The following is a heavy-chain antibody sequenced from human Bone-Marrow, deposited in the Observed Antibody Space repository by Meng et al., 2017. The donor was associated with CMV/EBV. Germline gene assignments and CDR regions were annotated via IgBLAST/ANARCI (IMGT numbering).Heavy chain of an antibody. CDR1: GYTFTSYD. D-gene: IGHD3-3*01. V-gene: IGHV1-8*03. J-gene: IGHJ4*01. Sequence: ASVKVSCKASGYTFTSYDINWVRQATGQGLEWMGWMNPNSGNTGYAQKFQGRVTITRNTSISTAYMELSRLRSDDTAVYYCARGASPGLEWLSTIMLGYYFEYWGHRTLVTVSS. CDR3: ARGASPGLEWLSTIMLGYYFEY. CDR2: MNPNSGNT.